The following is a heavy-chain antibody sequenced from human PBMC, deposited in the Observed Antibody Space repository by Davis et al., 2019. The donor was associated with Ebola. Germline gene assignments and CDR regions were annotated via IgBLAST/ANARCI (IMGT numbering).Heavy chain of an antibody. V-gene: IGHV3-30*01. D-gene: IGHD4-17*01. J-gene: IGHJ5*02. Sequence: GGSLRLSCAASEITFRDYSINWVRQAPGKGLEWVAIISNDGNNRFYADSVKGRFTISRDNSKKTSYLQMNSLRPEDTATYYCAIDADYGEYGWFDPWGQGTLVIVSS. CDR3: AIDADYGEYGWFDP. CDR2: ISNDGNNR. CDR1: EITFRDYS.